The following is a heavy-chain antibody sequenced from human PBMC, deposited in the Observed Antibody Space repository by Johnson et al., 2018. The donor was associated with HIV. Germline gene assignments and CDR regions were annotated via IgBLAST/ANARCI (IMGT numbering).Heavy chain of an antibody. CDR3: AGLEDRGRGAFDI. Sequence: VQLVESGGGLVQPGGSLRLSCAASGFTFSSYDMYWVRQATGKGLEWVSAIGTAGDTYYPGSVKGRFTISRDNAKNSLYLQMNSLRAEDTAVYYCAGLEDRGRGAFDIWGQGTMVTVSS. J-gene: IGHJ3*02. CDR1: GFTFSSYD. V-gene: IGHV3-13*01. D-gene: IGHD3-10*01. CDR2: IGTAGDT.